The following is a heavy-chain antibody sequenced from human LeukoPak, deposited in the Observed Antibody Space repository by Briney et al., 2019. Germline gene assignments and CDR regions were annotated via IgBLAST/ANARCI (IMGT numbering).Heavy chain of an antibody. CDR3: ARKNGGFFGSTDY. D-gene: IGHD3-3*01. Sequence: SSETLSLTCTVSGGSISSGGYYWSWIRLHPGKGLEWIGYIYYSGSTYYNPSLKSRVTISVDTSKNQFSLKLSSVTAADTAVYYCARKNGGFFGSTDYWGQGTLVTVSS. CDR1: GGSISSGGYY. CDR2: IYYSGST. J-gene: IGHJ4*02. V-gene: IGHV4-31*03.